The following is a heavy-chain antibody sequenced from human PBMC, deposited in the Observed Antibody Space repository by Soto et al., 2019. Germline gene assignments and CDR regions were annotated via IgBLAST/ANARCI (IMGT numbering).Heavy chain of an antibody. J-gene: IGHJ5*02. D-gene: IGHD3-16*01. CDR1: GLDFRRFG. CDR2: ISADGSAT. Sequence: PGGSLRLSYAASGLDFRRFGLHWVRHVPGKGLVWVSRISADGSATTYADSVRGRFSISRDNTQNTLYLEMKPLRVEDTGLYFCAVLSLGFDPWGQGTLVTVSS. CDR3: AVLSLGFDP. V-gene: IGHV3-74*01.